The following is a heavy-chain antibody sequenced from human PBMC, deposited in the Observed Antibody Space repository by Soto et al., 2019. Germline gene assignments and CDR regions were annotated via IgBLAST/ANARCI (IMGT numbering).Heavy chain of an antibody. D-gene: IGHD3-10*01. J-gene: IGHJ2*01. CDR1: GFTFINFA. CDR3: ARKVPGSTSLPNYWYFDL. Sequence: EVQLLESGGGLVQPGGSLRLSCAGSGFTFINFAMNWVRQAPGKGPEWVSAISGGGDAAFFADSVRGRFTISRDNSKNTVTLQMNSLGVDDTAVYYCARKVPGSTSLPNYWYFDLWGRGTLVTVSS. CDR2: ISGGGDAA. V-gene: IGHV3-23*01.